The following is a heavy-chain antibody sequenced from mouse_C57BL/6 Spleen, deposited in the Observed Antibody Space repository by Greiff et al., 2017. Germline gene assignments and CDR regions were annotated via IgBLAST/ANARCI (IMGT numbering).Heavy chain of an antibody. CDR2: INPNNGGT. D-gene: IGHD2-2*01. CDR1: GYTFTDYN. Sequence: EVKLVESGPELVKPGASVKIPCKASGYTFTDYNMDWVKQSHGKSLEWIGDINPNNGGTIYNQKFKGKATLTVDKSSSTAYMELRSLTSEDTAVYYCARSGGYDGDWYFDVWGTGTTVTVSS. V-gene: IGHV1-18*01. J-gene: IGHJ1*03. CDR3: ARSGGYDGDWYFDV.